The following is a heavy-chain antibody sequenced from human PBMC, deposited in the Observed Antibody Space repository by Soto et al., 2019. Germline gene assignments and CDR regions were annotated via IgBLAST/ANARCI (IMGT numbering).Heavy chain of an antibody. D-gene: IGHD3-10*01. J-gene: IGHJ3*02. Sequence: QVQLQESGPGLVKPSQTLSLTCTVSGGSISSGGYYWSWIRQHPGKGLEWIGYIYYSGSTYYNPSLTSRVTISVDTSKNQFSLKLSSVTAADTAVYYCARKEVRGVAAFDIWGQGTMVTVSS. V-gene: IGHV4-31*03. CDR2: IYYSGST. CDR3: ARKEVRGVAAFDI. CDR1: GGSISSGGYY.